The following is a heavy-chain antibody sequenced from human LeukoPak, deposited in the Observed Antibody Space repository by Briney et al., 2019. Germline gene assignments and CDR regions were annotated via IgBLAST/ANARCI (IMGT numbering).Heavy chain of an antibody. CDR1: GDSLSSNSAA. J-gene: IGHJ3*02. CDR3: ARAARDSSSWYRTNDAFDN. CDR2: TYYRSKWYN. V-gene: IGHV6-1*01. Sequence: SQTLSLTCVLSGDSLSSNSAAWHWIRQSPSRGLQWLGRTYYRSKWYNDYAVSVRSRITINPDTSTNQFSLQLNSVTPEDTAVYYCARAARDSSSWYRTNDAFDNWGQGTMVTVSS. D-gene: IGHD6-13*01.